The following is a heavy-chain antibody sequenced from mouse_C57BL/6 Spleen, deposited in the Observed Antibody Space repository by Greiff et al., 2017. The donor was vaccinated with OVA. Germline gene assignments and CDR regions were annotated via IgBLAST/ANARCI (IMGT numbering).Heavy chain of an antibody. V-gene: IGHV5-4*01. CDR2: ISDGGSYT. CDR1: GFTFSSYA. D-gene: IGHD4-1*01. J-gene: IGHJ4*01. Sequence: EVKLVESGGGLVKPGGSLKLSCAASGFTFSSYAMSWVRQTPEKRLEWVATISDGGSYTYYPDNVKGRFTISRDNAKNNLYLQMSHLKSEDTAMYYCAREGGTSAMDYWGQGTSVTVSS. CDR3: AREGGTSAMDY.